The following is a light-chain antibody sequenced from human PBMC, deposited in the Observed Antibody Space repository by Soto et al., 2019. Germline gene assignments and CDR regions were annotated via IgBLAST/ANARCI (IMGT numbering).Light chain of an antibody. J-gene: IGKJ4*01. CDR2: DAS. CDR1: QSVSGSY. V-gene: IGKV3-11*01. CDR3: QQRSKWTLT. Sequence: TQDPSSLSGSETEIATPSYRASQSVSGSYLAWYQQKPGQAPRLLIYDASNRATGIPARFSGSGSGTDFTLTISSLEPEDFAVYYCQQRSKWTLTLGGGGKVEIK.